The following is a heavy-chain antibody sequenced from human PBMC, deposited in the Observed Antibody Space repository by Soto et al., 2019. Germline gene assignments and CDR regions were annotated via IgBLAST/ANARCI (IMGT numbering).Heavy chain of an antibody. Sequence: QVQLVESGGGVVQPGRSLRLSCAASGFTFSSYAMHWVRQAPGKGLEWVAVISYDGSNKYYADSVKGRFTISRDNSKNTLYLQMNSLRAEDTAVYYCARDQSPFGGEWFCGYWGQGTLVTVSS. D-gene: IGHD3-3*01. V-gene: IGHV3-30-3*01. CDR2: ISYDGSNK. J-gene: IGHJ4*02. CDR3: ARDQSPFGGEWFCGY. CDR1: GFTFSSYA.